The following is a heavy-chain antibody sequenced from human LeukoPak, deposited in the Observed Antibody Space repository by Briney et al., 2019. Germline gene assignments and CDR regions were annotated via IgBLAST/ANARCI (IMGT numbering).Heavy chain of an antibody. D-gene: IGHD1-1*01. CDR1: GYTFTSYD. CDR3: ARGTPKHRGTNWFDP. CDR2: MNPNSGDT. Sequence: GASVKVSCKASGYTFTSYDINWVRQATGQGLEWMGWMNPNSGDTGYAQKFQGRVTMTRNTSISTAYMELSSLRSEDTAVYYCARGTPKHRGTNWFDPWGQGTLVTVSS. V-gene: IGHV1-8*01. J-gene: IGHJ5*02.